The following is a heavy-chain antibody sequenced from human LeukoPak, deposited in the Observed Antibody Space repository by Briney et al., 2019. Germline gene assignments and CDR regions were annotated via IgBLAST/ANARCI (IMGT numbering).Heavy chain of an antibody. CDR3: ARGGPAAGRFDY. V-gene: IGHV3-64*01. CDR2: ISSYGGST. J-gene: IGHJ4*02. D-gene: IGHD6-13*01. CDR1: GFTFSSYA. Sequence: QTGGSLRLSCAASGFTFSSYAMHWVRQAPGKGLEYVSAISSYGGSTYYANSVKGRFTISRDNSKNTLYLQMNSLRAEDTAVYYCARGGPAAGRFDYWGQGTLVTVSS.